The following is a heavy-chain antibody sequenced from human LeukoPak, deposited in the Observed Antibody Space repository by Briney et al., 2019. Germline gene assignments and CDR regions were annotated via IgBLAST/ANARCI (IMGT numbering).Heavy chain of an antibody. CDR3: ARQNYYGSGSYYFDY. D-gene: IGHD3-10*01. V-gene: IGHV4-59*08. CDR2: IHYSGST. CDR1: GGSISSYY. Sequence: SETLSLTCTVSGGSISSYYWSWIRQPPGKGLEWIGYIHYSGSTNYNPSVKSRVTISVDTSKNQFSLRLSSVTAADTAVYYCARQNYYGSGSYYFDYWGQGTLVTVSS. J-gene: IGHJ4*02.